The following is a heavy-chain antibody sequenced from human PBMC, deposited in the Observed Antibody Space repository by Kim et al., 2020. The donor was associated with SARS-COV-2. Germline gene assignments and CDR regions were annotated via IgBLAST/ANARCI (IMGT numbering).Heavy chain of an antibody. Sequence: GGSLRLSCAASGFTFSSYSMNWVRQAPGKGLEWVSYISSSSSTIYYADSVKGRFTISRDNAKNSLYLQMNSLRDEDMAVYYCARDPSGSYYDYFDYWGQGTLVTVSS. CDR2: ISSSSSTI. V-gene: IGHV3-48*02. CDR1: GFTFSSYS. J-gene: IGHJ4*02. D-gene: IGHD1-26*01. CDR3: ARDPSGSYYDYFDY.